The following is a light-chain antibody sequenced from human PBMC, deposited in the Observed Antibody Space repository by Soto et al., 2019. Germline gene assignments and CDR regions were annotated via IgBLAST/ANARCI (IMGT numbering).Light chain of an antibody. Sequence: EIVMTQSPATRSVSPWEGATLSCRASQSVSSSLAWYQQKPGQAPRLLIYGASTGATGIPARFSGSGSGTDFSLTISSLQSEDFAVYYCLQYHHWPLTFGGGTKVDIK. J-gene: IGKJ4*01. CDR2: GAS. V-gene: IGKV3-15*01. CDR1: QSVSSS. CDR3: LQYHHWPLT.